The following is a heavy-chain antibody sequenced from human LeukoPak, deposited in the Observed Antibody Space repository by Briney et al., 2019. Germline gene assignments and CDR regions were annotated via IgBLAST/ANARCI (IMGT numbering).Heavy chain of an antibody. J-gene: IGHJ4*02. CDR1: GYSFTSYW. D-gene: IGHD4/OR15-4a*01. CDR2: IYPGDFDT. Sequence: GESLKISCKGSGYSFTSYWIGWVRQMPGKGLEWMGIIYPGDFDTRYSPSFQGQVTISADKSFNTAYLQWSSLKASDTATYYCARQDSASSNFFDYWGQGTLVTVSS. V-gene: IGHV5-51*01. CDR3: ARQDSASSNFFDY.